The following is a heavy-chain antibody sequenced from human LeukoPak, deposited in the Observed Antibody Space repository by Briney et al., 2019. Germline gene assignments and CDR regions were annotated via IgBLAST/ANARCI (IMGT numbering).Heavy chain of an antibody. Sequence: GGSLGLSCAASGFTFSSHSMNWVRQAPGKGLEWASYISSSSSTIYYADSVKGRFTISRDNAKNSLYLQMNSLRAEDTAVYYCARGAHYYEDWGQGTLVTVSS. J-gene: IGHJ4*02. CDR1: GFTFSSHS. CDR3: ARGAHYYED. CDR2: ISSSSSTI. V-gene: IGHV3-48*01. D-gene: IGHD3-16*01.